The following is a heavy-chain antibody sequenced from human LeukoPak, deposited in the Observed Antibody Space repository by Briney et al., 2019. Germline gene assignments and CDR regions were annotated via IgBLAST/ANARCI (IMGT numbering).Heavy chain of an antibody. Sequence: SETLSFTCAVYGGSFSGFYWSWIRQPPGKGREWIGEINHSGSTNYNPSLKSRVTMSVDTSKNQFSLKLSSVTAADTAVYYCARGRVVPAAGFDYWGQGTLVTVSS. V-gene: IGHV4-34*01. CDR1: GGSFSGFY. CDR3: ARGRVVPAAGFDY. D-gene: IGHD2-2*01. J-gene: IGHJ4*02. CDR2: INHSGST.